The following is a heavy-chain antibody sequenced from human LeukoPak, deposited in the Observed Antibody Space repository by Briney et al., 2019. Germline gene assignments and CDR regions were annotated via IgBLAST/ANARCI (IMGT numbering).Heavy chain of an antibody. CDR3: ARARDYGPIDY. J-gene: IGHJ4*02. Sequence: SETLSLTCTVSGGSISIGGYYWSWIRQHPGKGLEWIGYIYYSGSTYYNPSLKSRVTISVDTSKNQFSLKLSSVTAADTAVYYCARARDYGPIDYWGQGTLVTVSS. D-gene: IGHD3-10*01. CDR2: IYYSGST. CDR1: GGSISIGGYY. V-gene: IGHV4-31*03.